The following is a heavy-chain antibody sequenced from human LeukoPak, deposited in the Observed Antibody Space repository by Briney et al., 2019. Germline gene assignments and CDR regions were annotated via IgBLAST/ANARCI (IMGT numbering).Heavy chain of an antibody. Sequence: SQTPTLSCTASGGTISSYSMNWIRQPPGKGLEWVGSIYYSGSTNYNPSLKSRVNISVDTSKNQFSLRLSSVTAADTAMYYCARQKPGSYAFDIWGQGTMVTVSS. CDR1: GGTISSYS. CDR2: IYYSGST. D-gene: IGHD3-10*01. V-gene: IGHV4-59*08. CDR3: ARQKPGSYAFDI. J-gene: IGHJ3*02.